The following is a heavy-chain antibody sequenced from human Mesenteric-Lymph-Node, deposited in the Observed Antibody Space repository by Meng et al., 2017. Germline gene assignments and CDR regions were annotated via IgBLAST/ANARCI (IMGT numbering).Heavy chain of an antibody. Sequence: ASLQIFCCAAAYTFTSYDINCVRHATGQGREWRGWMKPNSGNTGYAQKFQGRVTSTRNTAISTAYMELLSLSSEHTAVYHCARRGIAAAVNYGMDVWGHGTTVTVSS. J-gene: IGHJ6*02. CDR3: ARRGIAAAVNYGMDV. D-gene: IGHD6-13*01. V-gene: IGHV1-8*03. CDR2: MKPNSGNT. CDR1: AYTFTSYD.